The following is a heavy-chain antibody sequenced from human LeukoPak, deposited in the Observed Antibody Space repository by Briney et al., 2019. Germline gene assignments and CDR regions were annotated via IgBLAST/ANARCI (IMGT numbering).Heavy chain of an antibody. CDR1: GFTFSSYG. CDR2: ISYDGSSR. Sequence: GGSLRLSCAASGFTFSSYGMHWVRQAPGKGLEWVAVISYDGSSRYCADCVKGRFTISRDNSKNTLYLQMNSLRAEDTAVYYCARDRGGSGWFLVGYWGQGTLVTVSS. D-gene: IGHD6-19*01. J-gene: IGHJ4*02. V-gene: IGHV3-30*03. CDR3: ARDRGGSGWFLVGY.